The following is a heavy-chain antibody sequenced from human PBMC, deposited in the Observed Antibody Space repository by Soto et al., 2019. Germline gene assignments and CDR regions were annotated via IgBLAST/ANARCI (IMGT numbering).Heavy chain of an antibody. Sequence: QVQLVQSGAEVKKPGASVKVSCKASGYTFTSYDINWVRQATGQGLEWMGWMNPNRGNTGYAQKCQGRVTMTRTTSIRTAYMELSSLRSEDTAVYYCAIVGVARDYWGQGTLVTVSS. CDR3: AIVGVARDY. J-gene: IGHJ4*02. CDR1: GYTFTSYD. CDR2: MNPNRGNT. D-gene: IGHD2-15*01. V-gene: IGHV1-8*01.